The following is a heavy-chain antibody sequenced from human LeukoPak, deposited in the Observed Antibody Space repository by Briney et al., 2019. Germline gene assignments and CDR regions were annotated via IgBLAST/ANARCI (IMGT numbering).Heavy chain of an antibody. CDR1: GYTFTSYY. CDR3: ARKMGTRDGMDV. Sequence: ASVKVSCKASGYTFTSYYMHWVRQAPGQGLEWMGIINPSGGSTSYAQKFQGRCTMTRDTSMSTVYMELSSLRSEDTAVYYCARKMGTRDGMDVWGQGTTVTVS. J-gene: IGHJ6*02. D-gene: IGHD1-7*01. CDR2: INPSGGST. V-gene: IGHV1-46*01.